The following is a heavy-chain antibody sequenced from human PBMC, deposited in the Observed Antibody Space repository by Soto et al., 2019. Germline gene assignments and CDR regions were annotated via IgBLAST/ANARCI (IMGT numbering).Heavy chain of an antibody. CDR3: ARLWGMVAATPDRWFDP. J-gene: IGHJ5*02. CDR1: GGSISSSSYY. V-gene: IGHV4-39*01. Sequence: SETLSLTCTVSGGSISSSSYYWGWIRQPPGKGLEWIGSIYYSGSTYYNPSLKSRVTISVDTSKNQFSLKLSSVTAADTAVYYCARLWGMVAATPDRWFDPWGQGTLVTVSS. CDR2: IYYSGST. D-gene: IGHD2-15*01.